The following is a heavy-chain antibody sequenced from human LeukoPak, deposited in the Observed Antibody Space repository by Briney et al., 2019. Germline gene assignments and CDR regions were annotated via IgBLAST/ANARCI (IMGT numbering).Heavy chain of an antibody. CDR3: ARSYNSGSSYPFYFDF. V-gene: IGHV4-59*11. Sequence: SETLSLTCTVSGGSISSHYWSWIRQPPGKGLEWLGHIYYTGNTNYSPSLMTRVTISVDTSKNHFSLKLNSVTAADTAVYYCARSYNSGSSYPFYFDFWGQGTLVTVSS. J-gene: IGHJ4*02. D-gene: IGHD3-10*01. CDR2: IYYTGNT. CDR1: GGSISSHY.